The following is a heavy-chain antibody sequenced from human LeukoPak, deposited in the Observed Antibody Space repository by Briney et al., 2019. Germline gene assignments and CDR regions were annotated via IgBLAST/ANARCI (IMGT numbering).Heavy chain of an antibody. D-gene: IGHD5-18*01. CDR3: AKPGYSYGLGDYFDY. CDR2: ISGSGGST. J-gene: IGHJ4*02. V-gene: IGHV3-23*01. CDR1: GFTFSSYA. Sequence: PGGSLRLSCAASGFTFSSYAMSWVRQALGKGLEWVSAISGSGGSTYYADSVKGRFTISRDNSKNTLYLQMNSLRAEDTAVYYCAKPGYSYGLGDYFDYWGQGTLVTVSS.